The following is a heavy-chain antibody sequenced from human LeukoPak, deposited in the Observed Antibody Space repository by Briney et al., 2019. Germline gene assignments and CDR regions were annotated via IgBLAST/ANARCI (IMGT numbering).Heavy chain of an antibody. CDR2: ISSSSDYI. D-gene: IGHD3-10*01. J-gene: IGHJ3*02. Sequence: GGSLRLSCAASGFTFSSYSMNWVRQAPGKGLEWVSFISSSSDYIHYADSVKGRFTISRDNAKNSLYLQMNSLRAEDAAVYYCAREDYDSGSYHYSNAFDIWGQGTMVTVS. CDR3: AREDYDSGSYHYSNAFDI. CDR1: GFTFSSYS. V-gene: IGHV3-21*01.